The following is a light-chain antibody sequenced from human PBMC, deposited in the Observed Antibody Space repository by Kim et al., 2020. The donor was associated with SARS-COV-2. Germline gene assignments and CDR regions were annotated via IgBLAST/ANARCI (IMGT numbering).Light chain of an antibody. CDR1: KLGDKY. CDR2: QDT. J-gene: IGLJ2*01. Sequence: SYELTQPPSVSVSPGQTASITCSGDKLGDKYACWYQQKPGQSPVLVIYQDTKRPSGIPERFSGSNSGNTCTLTISGTQAMDEADYYCQAWDNSTVVFGGGTQLTVL. V-gene: IGLV3-1*01. CDR3: QAWDNSTVV.